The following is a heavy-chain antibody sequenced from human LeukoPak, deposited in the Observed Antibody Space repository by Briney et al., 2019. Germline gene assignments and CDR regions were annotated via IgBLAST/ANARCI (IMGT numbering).Heavy chain of an antibody. V-gene: IGHV3-48*01. J-gene: IGHJ6*02. CDR3: AKRSNWGSTGYYYYGMDV. CDR2: ISSSSSTI. D-gene: IGHD7-27*01. CDR1: GFTFSSYS. Sequence: GGSLRLSCAASGFTFSSYSMNWVRQAPGKGLEWVSYISSSSSTIYYADSVKGRFTISRDNSKNTLYLQMNSLRAEDTAVYYCAKRSNWGSTGYYYYGMDVWGQGTTVTVSS.